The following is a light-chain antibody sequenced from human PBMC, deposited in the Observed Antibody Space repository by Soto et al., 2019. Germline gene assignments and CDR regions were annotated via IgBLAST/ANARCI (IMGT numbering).Light chain of an antibody. CDR1: QGISKY. CDR3: LQDYSFPWT. V-gene: IGKV1-16*01. J-gene: IGKJ1*01. CDR2: AAS. Sequence: DIQMTQSPSSLSASVGDRVTITCRASQGISKYLAWFQQKAGKAPRLLIYAASILQSGVPSRFSGSGSGTDFTLTISSLQPEDFATYYCLQDYSFPWTFGQGTKVDIK.